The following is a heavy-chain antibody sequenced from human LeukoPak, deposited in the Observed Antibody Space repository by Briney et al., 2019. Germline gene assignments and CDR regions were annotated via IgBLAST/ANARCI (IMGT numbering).Heavy chain of an antibody. Sequence: GASVKVSCKASGYTFTSYDINWVRQASGQGLEWMGWMNPNSGNTGYAQNFQGRVTMTRNTSITTAYMELSSLRYEDTAVYYCASYGGTGYVDIVIVPAATRYYIDVWGKGTTVTVSS. CDR1: GYTFTSYD. CDR3: ASYGGTGYVDIVIVPAATRYYIDV. J-gene: IGHJ6*03. CDR2: MNPNSGNT. D-gene: IGHD2-2*03. V-gene: IGHV1-8*01.